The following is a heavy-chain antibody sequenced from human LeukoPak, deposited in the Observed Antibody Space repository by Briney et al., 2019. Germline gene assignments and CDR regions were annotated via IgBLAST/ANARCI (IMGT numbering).Heavy chain of an antibody. J-gene: IGHJ5*02. CDR1: GRSISSGSYY. D-gene: IGHD3-3*01. V-gene: IGHV4-61*02. CDR3: ARDGYDFWSRYPPFDP. Sequence: SETLSLTCTVSGRSISSGSYYWSWIRQPAGQGLEWIGRIYTSGITNYNPALNRRATISEDTSKNQSSQKLSSVTPADTAVYYCARDGYDFWSRYPPFDPWGQGTLVTVSS. CDR2: IYTSGIT.